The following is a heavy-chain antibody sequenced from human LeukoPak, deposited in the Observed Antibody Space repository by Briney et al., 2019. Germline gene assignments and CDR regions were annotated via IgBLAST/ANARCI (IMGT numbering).Heavy chain of an antibody. D-gene: IGHD2-15*01. V-gene: IGHV3-11*03. CDR3: TRHPAEGDY. CDR1: GFTFSDFY. CDR2: ISGNSNNT. J-gene: IGHJ4*02. Sequence: PGGSLRLSCAASGFTFSDFYMSWIRQAPGKGLEAISYISGNSNNTNYADSVKGRLTISRDNAKKSLYLQMNSLRAEDTAVYYCTRHPAEGDYWGQGTLVTVSS.